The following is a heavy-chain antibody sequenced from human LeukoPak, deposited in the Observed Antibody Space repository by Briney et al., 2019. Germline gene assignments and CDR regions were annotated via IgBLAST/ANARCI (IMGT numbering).Heavy chain of an antibody. CDR3: ARGGLYWFDP. V-gene: IGHV4-61*02. Sequence: SETLSLTCTVSGDSTSSGRHYWRWIRQPAGKGLEWIGRIHYSGNTKYNPSLNGRLSISVDTSKNQFSLNITPVTAADTAVYYCARGGLYWFDPWGQGTQVTVSS. J-gene: IGHJ5*02. D-gene: IGHD3-10*01. CDR1: GDSTSSGRHY. CDR2: IHYSGNT.